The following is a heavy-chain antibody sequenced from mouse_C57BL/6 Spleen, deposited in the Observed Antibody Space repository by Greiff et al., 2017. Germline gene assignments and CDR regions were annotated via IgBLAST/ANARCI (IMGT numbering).Heavy chain of an antibody. CDR3: ARENYGSSRYFDV. Sequence: VQLQESGPGLVKPSQSLSLTCSVTGYSITSGYYWNWIRQFPGNKLEWMGYISYDGSNNYNPSLKNRISITRDTSKNQFFLKLNSVTTEDTATYYCARENYGSSRYFDVWGTGTTVTVSS. CDR2: ISYDGSN. J-gene: IGHJ1*03. V-gene: IGHV3-6*01. D-gene: IGHD1-1*01. CDR1: GYSITSGYY.